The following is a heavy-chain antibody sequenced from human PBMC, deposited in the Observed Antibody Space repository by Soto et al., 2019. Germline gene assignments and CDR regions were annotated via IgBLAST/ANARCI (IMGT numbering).Heavy chain of an antibody. CDR2: ISKSGGDT. CDR1: GFTFTKYA. V-gene: IGHV3-23*01. CDR3: AVLAAQRDY. J-gene: IGHJ4*02. Sequence: EVQLLESGGDLVQPGGSLRLSCAASGFTFTKYAMTWVRQAPGKGLEWVSSISKSGGDTYYADSVKGRFTISRDNSKNTLYLQMNGLRAEDTALYFCAVLAAQRDYWGQGTLVTVSS. D-gene: IGHD2-8*02.